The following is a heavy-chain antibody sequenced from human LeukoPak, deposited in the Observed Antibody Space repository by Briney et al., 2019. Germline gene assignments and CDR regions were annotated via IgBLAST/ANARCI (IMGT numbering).Heavy chain of an antibody. D-gene: IGHD1-26*01. CDR1: GFTFSIYT. J-gene: IGHJ4*02. Sequence: PGGSLRLSCAASGFTFSIYTMNWVRHAPGEGLEWVSIIISCRIYIHYADSVKGRFTISRHNYKNTMYLQMNSLRAEDTAVYYCARGPYSGSLDYWGQGTLVTVSS. CDR2: IISCRIYI. V-gene: IGHV3-21*04. CDR3: ARGPYSGSLDY.